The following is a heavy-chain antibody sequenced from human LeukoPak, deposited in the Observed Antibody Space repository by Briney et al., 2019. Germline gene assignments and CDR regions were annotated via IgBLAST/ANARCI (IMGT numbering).Heavy chain of an antibody. CDR3: AKDRQWLRLSASDY. D-gene: IGHD5-12*01. J-gene: IGHJ4*02. V-gene: IGHV3-66*01. CDR2: IYSDGKT. CDR1: GFTVSSDY. Sequence: GGSLRLSCAASGFTVSSDYMTWVRQAPGKGLEWVSVIYSDGKTNYANSVKGRFTISRDNSKNTLYLQMNSLRAEDTAVYYCAKDRQWLRLSASDYWGQGTLVTVSS.